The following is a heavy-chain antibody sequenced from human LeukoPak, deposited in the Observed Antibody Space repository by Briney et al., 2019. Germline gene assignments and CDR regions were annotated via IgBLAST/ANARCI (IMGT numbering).Heavy chain of an antibody. D-gene: IGHD3-9*01. V-gene: IGHV1-2*02. CDR1: GYTFTGYY. CDR2: INPNSGGT. Sequence: ASVKVSCKASGYTFTGYYMHWARQAPGQGLEWMGWINPNSGGTNYAQKFQGRVTMTRDTSISTAYMELSRLRSDDTAVYYCAGDSAVGDILTGLKYWGQGTLVTVSS. J-gene: IGHJ4*02. CDR3: AGDSAVGDILTGLKY.